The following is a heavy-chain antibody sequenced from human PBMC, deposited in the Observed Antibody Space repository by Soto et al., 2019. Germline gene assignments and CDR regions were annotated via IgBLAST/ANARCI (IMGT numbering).Heavy chain of an antibody. CDR2: IGGSGDTI. D-gene: IGHD2-15*01. V-gene: IGHV3-21*04. J-gene: IGHJ4*02. CDR1: GFTFSSYS. CDR3: AKDKASGGY. Sequence: GGSLRLSCAVSGFTFSSYSMNWVRQAPGKGLEWVSSIGGSGDTIYYADSVKGRFTISRDNSKNTLYLQMDSLRAEDTAMYYCAKDKASGGYWGQGTRVTVSS.